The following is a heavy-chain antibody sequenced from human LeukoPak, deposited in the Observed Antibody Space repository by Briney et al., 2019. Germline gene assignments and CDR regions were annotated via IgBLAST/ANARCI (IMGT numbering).Heavy chain of an antibody. CDR1: GYTFTRYG. V-gene: IGHV1-18*01. D-gene: IGHD1-26*01. CDR2: IRAYNGNT. J-gene: IGHJ4*02. Sequence: VAVKVSCKASGYTFTRYGISCVGQAPGHGLEWTGWIRAYNGNTYYAQTLQGRVTMTTDTSTSTAYMELRSLRSDDTAVYYCARGASYRYFDYWGQGTLVTVSS. CDR3: ARGASYRYFDY.